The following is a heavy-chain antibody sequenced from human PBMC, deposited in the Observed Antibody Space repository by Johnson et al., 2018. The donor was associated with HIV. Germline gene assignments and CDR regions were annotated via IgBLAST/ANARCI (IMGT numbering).Heavy chain of an antibody. Sequence: EVQLVESGGGLVQPGGSLRLSCAASGFTFSSYWMHWVRQAPGKGLVWVSRINSDGSSTSYADSVKGRFTISRDNAKNTLYLQMNSLRAEDTAVYYCARDKAVGVRRGWHGFGSWGQGTMVTGSS. CDR1: GFTFSSYW. CDR3: ARDKAVGVRRGWHGFGS. V-gene: IGHV3-74*01. J-gene: IGHJ3*02. D-gene: IGHD3-16*01. CDR2: INSDGSST.